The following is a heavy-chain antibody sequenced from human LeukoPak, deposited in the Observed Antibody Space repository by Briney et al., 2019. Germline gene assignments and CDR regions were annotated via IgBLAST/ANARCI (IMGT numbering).Heavy chain of an antibody. Sequence: GSLRLSCAASGFTFSSYWMSWIRQPPGKGLEWIGEINHSGSTNYNPSLKSRVTISVDTSKNQFSLKLSSVTAADTAVYYCARGFLATYWGQGTLVTVSS. J-gene: IGHJ4*02. CDR1: GFTFSSYW. CDR2: INHSGST. CDR3: ARGFLATY. D-gene: IGHD5-12*01. V-gene: IGHV4-34*01.